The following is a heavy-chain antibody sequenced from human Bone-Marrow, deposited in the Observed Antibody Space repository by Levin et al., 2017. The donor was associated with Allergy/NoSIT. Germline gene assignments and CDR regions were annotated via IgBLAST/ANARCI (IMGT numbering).Heavy chain of an antibody. V-gene: IGHV3-21*01. J-gene: IGHJ3*01. CDR2: ISSSGNYI. CDR3: ARGMRPTVITGTDASDV. D-gene: IGHD3-16*02. CDR1: GFTFSYYN. Sequence: TGGSLRLSCAASGFTFSYYNMHWVRQAPGKGLEWVGSISSSGNYIYYTGSLKGRFTISRDNANNSLYLQMNTLRAEDTAVYYCARGMRPTVITGTDASDVWGQGTVVTVSS.